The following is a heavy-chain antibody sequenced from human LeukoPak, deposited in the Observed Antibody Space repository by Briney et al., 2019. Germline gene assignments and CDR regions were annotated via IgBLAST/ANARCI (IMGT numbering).Heavy chain of an antibody. CDR3: ATGEITGTYYYYYMDV. D-gene: IGHD1-20*01. CDR2: IYYSGST. Sequence: SETLSLTCTVSGGSISSHYWSWIRQPPGKGLEWNGYIYYSGSTNYNPSLKSRVTISVDTSKNQSSLELSSVTAADTAVYYCATGEITGTYYYYYMDVWGKGTTVTVSS. CDR1: GGSISSHY. V-gene: IGHV4-59*11. J-gene: IGHJ6*03.